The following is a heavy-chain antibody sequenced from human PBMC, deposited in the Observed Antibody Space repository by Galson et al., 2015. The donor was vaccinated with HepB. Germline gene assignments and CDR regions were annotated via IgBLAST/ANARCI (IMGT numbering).Heavy chain of an antibody. Sequence: SVKVSCKASGYTFTSYGISWVRQAPGQGLEWMGWISAYNGNTNYAQKLQGRVTMTTDTSTSTAYMELRSLRSDDTAVYYCARDITMVRGSSPAIARYWGQGTLVTVSS. J-gene: IGHJ4*02. D-gene: IGHD3-10*01. CDR3: ARDITMVRGSSPAIARY. V-gene: IGHV1-18*01. CDR2: ISAYNGNT. CDR1: GYTFTSYG.